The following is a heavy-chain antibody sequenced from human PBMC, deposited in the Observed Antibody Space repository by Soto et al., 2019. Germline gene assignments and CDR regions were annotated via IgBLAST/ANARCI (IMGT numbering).Heavy chain of an antibody. D-gene: IGHD3-10*01. Sequence: QITLKESGPTLVKPTQTLTLTCTFSGFSLSTSGVGVGWIRQPPGKALEWLALIYWDDDKRYSPSLKSRLTITKDTSKNQVVLTMTNMDPVDTATYYCAHRPVRVWFGELLFDNSFDPWGQGTLVTVSS. CDR2: IYWDDDK. CDR1: GFSLSTSGVG. V-gene: IGHV2-5*02. CDR3: AHRPVRVWFGELLFDNSFDP. J-gene: IGHJ5*02.